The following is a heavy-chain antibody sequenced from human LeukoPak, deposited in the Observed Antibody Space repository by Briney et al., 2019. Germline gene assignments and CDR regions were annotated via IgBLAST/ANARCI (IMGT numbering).Heavy chain of an antibody. D-gene: IGHD3-9*01. CDR1: GFTFDDYA. J-gene: IGHJ4*02. V-gene: IGHV3-9*01. CDR3: AKDTRDILTGYYNTALDY. CDR2: ISWNSGSI. Sequence: PGRSLRLSCAASGFTFDDYAMHWVRQAPGKGLEWVSGISWNSGSIGYADSVKGRFTISRDNAKNSLYLQMDSLRDEDTALYYCAKDTRDILTGYYNTALDYWGQGTLVTVSS.